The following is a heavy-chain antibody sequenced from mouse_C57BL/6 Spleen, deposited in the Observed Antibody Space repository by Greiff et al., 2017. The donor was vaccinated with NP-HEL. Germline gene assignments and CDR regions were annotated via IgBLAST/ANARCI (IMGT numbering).Heavy chain of an antibody. CDR2: IYPGDGDT. Sequence: VQLQQSGPELVKPGASVKISCKASGYAFSSSWMNWVKQRPGKGLEWIGRIYPGDGDTNYNGKFKGKATLTADKSSSTAYMQLSSLTSEDSAVYFCARAYYSNSFDYWGQGTTLTVSS. D-gene: IGHD2-5*01. J-gene: IGHJ2*01. CDR1: GYAFSSSW. V-gene: IGHV1-82*01. CDR3: ARAYYSNSFDY.